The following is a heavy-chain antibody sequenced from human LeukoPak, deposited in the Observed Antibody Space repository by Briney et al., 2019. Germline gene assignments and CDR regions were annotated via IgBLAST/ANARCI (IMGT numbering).Heavy chain of an antibody. V-gene: IGHV3-23*01. Sequence: GGSLRLSCAASEFDFSSHAMTWVRQAPGKGLEWVSAISGSGANTYYADSVKGRFTISRDNSQNTLYLQMNSLRAEDTAVYYCAKYAGPTPRTLDLWGQETLVTVSS. D-gene: IGHD2-8*01. CDR1: EFDFSSHA. J-gene: IGHJ5*02. CDR2: ISGSGANT. CDR3: AKYAGPTPRTLDL.